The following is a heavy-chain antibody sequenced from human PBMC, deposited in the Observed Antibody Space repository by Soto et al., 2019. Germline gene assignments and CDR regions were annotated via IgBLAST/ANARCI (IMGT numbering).Heavy chain of an antibody. J-gene: IGHJ4*02. D-gene: IGHD4-17*01. Sequence: QVQLVQSGAEVKKPGSSVKVACKASGGTFSSYAISWVRQAPGQGLAWMGGIIPIFGTANYAQKFQRRVTITADESTRTAYLELSSLRSEDTAVYYWAREGDAYCDYEVRFGRWGQGTLVAVSS. CDR2: IIPIFGTA. V-gene: IGHV1-69*01. CDR3: AREGDAYCDYEVRFGR. CDR1: GGTFSSYA.